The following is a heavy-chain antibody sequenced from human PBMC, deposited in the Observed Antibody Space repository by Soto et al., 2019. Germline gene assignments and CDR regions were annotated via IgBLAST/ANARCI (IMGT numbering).Heavy chain of an antibody. J-gene: IGHJ5*02. D-gene: IGHD6-19*01. CDR1: GFTFSSYS. V-gene: IGHV3-48*01. CDR2: ISSSSSTI. Sequence: GGSLRLSCAASGFTFSSYSMNWVRQAPGKGLEWVSYISSSSSTIYYADSVKGRFTISRDNAKNSLYLQMNSLRAEDTAVYYCARESSSGWDDNWFDPWGQGTLVTVSS. CDR3: ARESSSGWDDNWFDP.